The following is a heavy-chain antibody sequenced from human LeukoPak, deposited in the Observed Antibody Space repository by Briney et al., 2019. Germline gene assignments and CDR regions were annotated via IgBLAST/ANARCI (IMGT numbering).Heavy chain of an antibody. V-gene: IGHV3-74*01. Sequence: TGGSLRLSCAASGLTFTNYWMHWVRQAPGKGLVWVSYINKDGSDTNHADSVKGRFTTSRDNAKNTLYLQMNSLRPEDTSFYYCAGFGLESGYWGLGTLVTVSS. J-gene: IGHJ4*02. CDR2: INKDGSDT. D-gene: IGHD3/OR15-3a*01. CDR1: GLTFTNYW. CDR3: AGFGLESGY.